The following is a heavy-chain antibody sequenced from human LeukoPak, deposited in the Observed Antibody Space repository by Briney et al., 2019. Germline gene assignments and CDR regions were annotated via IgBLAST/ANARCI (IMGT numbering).Heavy chain of an antibody. D-gene: IGHD3-10*02. J-gene: IGHJ6*04. V-gene: IGHV3-23*01. CDR1: GFTFRNYA. CDR3: AELGITMIGGV. Sequence: GGSLRLSCAASGFTFRNYAMAWVRQAPGKGLEWVSGISAGGTRTYYADSVKGRFTISRDNAKNSLYLQMNSLRAEDTAVYYCAELGITMIGGVWGKGTTVTISS. CDR2: ISAGGTRT.